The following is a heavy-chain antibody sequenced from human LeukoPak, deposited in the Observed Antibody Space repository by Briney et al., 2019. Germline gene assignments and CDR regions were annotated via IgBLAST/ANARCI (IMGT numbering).Heavy chain of an antibody. CDR1: GGSISSYY. J-gene: IGHJ5*02. CDR3: ARGGVGHWFDP. Sequence: KPSETLSLTCTVSGGSISSYYRSWIRQPPGKGLEWIGYIYYSGSTNYNPSLKSRVTISVDTSKNQFSLKLSSVTAADTAVYYCARGGVGHWFDPWGQGTLVTVSS. V-gene: IGHV4-59*01. D-gene: IGHD3-10*01. CDR2: IYYSGST.